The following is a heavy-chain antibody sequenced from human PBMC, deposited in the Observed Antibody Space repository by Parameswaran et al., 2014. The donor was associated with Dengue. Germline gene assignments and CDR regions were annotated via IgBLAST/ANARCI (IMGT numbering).Heavy chain of an antibody. Sequence: VRQAPGKGLEWVSAISGSGGSTYYADSVKGRFTISRDNSKNTLYLQMNSLRAEDTAVYYCAKHPYGDYYIYFDYWGQGTLVTVSS. CDR2: ISGSGGST. CDR3: AKHPYGDYYIYFDY. D-gene: IGHD4-17*01. V-gene: IGHV3-23*01. J-gene: IGHJ4*02.